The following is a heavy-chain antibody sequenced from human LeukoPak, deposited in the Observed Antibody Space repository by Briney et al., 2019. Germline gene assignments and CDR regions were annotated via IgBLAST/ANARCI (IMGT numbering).Heavy chain of an antibody. J-gene: IGHJ4*02. D-gene: IGHD3-22*01. CDR3: ASLRGDYYDSSGYVDY. CDR1: GDSISTYY. CDR2: IYYSGST. V-gene: IGHV4-59*05. Sequence: SETLSLTCAVSGDSISTYYWSWIRQPPGKGLEWIGSIYYSGSTYYNPSLKSRVTISVDTSKNQFSLKLSSVTAADTAVYYCASLRGDYYDSSGYVDYWGQGTLVTVSS.